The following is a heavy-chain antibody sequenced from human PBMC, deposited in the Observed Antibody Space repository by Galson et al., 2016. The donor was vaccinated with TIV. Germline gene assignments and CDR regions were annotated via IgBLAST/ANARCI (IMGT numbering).Heavy chain of an antibody. V-gene: IGHV5-51*01. CDR1: GYSFDTYW. D-gene: IGHD2/OR15-2a*01. CDR2: IYPGDSDT. J-gene: IGHJ6*02. CDR3: ARQLLAFDV. Sequence: QSGAEVKKPGESLKISCKASGYSFDTYWIGWMRLMPGKGLEWMGIIYPGDSDTTYSPSFQGQVTISADKSINTAYLQWNSLKASDTAIYFCARQLLAFDVWGQGTAVIVS.